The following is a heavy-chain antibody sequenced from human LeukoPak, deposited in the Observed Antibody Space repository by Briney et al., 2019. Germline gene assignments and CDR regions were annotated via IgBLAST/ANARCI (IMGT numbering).Heavy chain of an antibody. CDR1: RFTFSNYW. V-gene: IGHV3-7*01. CDR3: AKWGPHCVGDYCPALDS. J-gene: IGHJ4*02. CDR2: INQDGSKK. D-gene: IGHD2-21*02. Sequence: GGSLRLSCVASRFTFSNYWMSWVRQAPGKGLEWVANINQDGSKKPYADSMRGRFTISRDNAKESLYLQLNSLRADDTAVYYCAKWGPHCVGDYCPALDSWGQGTLVTVSS.